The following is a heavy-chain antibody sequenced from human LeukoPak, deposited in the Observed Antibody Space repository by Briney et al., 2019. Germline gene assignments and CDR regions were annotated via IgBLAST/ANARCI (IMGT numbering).Heavy chain of an antibody. CDR2: INPNSGGT. CDR1: GYTFTGYY. D-gene: IGHD2-15*01. CDR3: ARGGVAWFDP. Sequence: ASVKVSCKASGYTFTGYYMHWVRQAPGQGLEWMGRINPNSGGTNYAQKFQGRVTMTRDTYISTAYMEVRSLRSGGTAVYYCARGGVAWFDPWGQGTLVTVSS. J-gene: IGHJ5*02. V-gene: IGHV1-2*06.